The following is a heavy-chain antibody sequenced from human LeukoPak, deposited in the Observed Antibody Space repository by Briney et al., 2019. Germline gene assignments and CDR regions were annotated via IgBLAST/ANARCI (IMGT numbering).Heavy chain of an antibody. CDR2: INWNGGRT. J-gene: IGHJ5*02. V-gene: IGHV3-20*04. CDR3: AREALYDYVWGSYRPNWFDP. D-gene: IGHD3-16*02. Sequence: PGGSLRLSCAASGFIFDDYGMSWVRQAPGKGLEWVSGINWNGGRTGYADSVKGRFTISRDYAKNSLYLQMNSLRAEDTAVYYCAREALYDYVWGSYRPNWFDPWGQGTLVTVSS. CDR1: GFIFDDYG.